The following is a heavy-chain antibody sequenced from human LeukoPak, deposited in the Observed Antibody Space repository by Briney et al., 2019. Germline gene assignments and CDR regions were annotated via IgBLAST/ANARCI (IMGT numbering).Heavy chain of an antibody. D-gene: IGHD5-18*01. Sequence: GGSLGLSYAASGFTFDDYDMHWVRQASGKGLEGVSLISWDGGSTYYADSVKGRFTNSRDNSKTSLYLQMNSLRAEDTDLYYCAKPTSNGYSYGLVYWGQGTLVTVSS. CDR3: AKPTSNGYSYGLVY. CDR2: ISWDGGST. V-gene: IGHV3-43D*04. J-gene: IGHJ4*02. CDR1: GFTFDDYD.